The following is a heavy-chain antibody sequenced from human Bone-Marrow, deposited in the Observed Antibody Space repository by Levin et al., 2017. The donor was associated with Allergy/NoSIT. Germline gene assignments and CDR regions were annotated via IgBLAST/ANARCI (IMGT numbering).Heavy chain of an antibody. CDR3: TRTTSAHYYAMDV. CDR1: GFSLSTAGMR. D-gene: IGHD1-26*01. J-gene: IGHJ6*02. V-gene: IGHV2-70*04. Sequence: VSGPTLVKPTQTLTVTCSFSGFSLSTAGMRMYWIRQPPGKALEWLARIDWDDGKFYNVALQTRLTISKDTSKNQVVLTLTDLDPVDTATYYCTRTTSAHYYAMDVWGQGTTVTVSS. CDR2: IDWDDGK.